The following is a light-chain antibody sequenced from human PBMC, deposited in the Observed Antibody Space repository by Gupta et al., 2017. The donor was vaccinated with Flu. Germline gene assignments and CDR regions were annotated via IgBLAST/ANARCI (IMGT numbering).Light chain of an antibody. Sequence: ISCTGDRSGYNIAAGYDVHWYQQSPGTAPKLLIYANINRPSGVPDRFSGSKSGASASLVIAGLQAEDEADYYCQSYAGSLRRVVFGGGTRLTVL. V-gene: IGLV1-40*03. CDR3: QSYAGSLRRVV. CDR1: GYNIAAGYD. CDR2: ANI. J-gene: IGLJ2*01.